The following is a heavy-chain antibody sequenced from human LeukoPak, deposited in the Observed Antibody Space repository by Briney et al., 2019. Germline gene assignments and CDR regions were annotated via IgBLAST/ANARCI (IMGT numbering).Heavy chain of an antibody. CDR3: AKTGGSYSPMDV. CDR2: ISNSGSTV. V-gene: IGHV3-11*04. D-gene: IGHD1-26*01. J-gene: IGHJ6*03. CDR1: GFTFSDYY. Sequence: PGGSLRLSCAASGFTFSDYYMSWIRQAPGKGLEWVSYISNSGSTVYNADSVKGRFTISRDNAKNSLYLQMNSLRAEDTAVYYCAKTGGSYSPMDVWGKGTTVTVSS.